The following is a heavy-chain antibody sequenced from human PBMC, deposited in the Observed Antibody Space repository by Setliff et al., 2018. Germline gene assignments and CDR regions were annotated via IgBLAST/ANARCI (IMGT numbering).Heavy chain of an antibody. CDR3: ARLVRYCSTRTCQRASGDEY. D-gene: IGHD2-8*01. CDR1: GYTFSSYG. Sequence: GASVKVSCKAPGYTFSSYGISWVRQAPGKGVEWMGWIISYSGNTNSAEKFQGRLTLTTDTSTTTAYMELRSLTSGDTAIYYCARLVRYCSTRTCQRASGDEYLGQGTLVTVSS. J-gene: IGHJ4*02. CDR2: IISYSGNT. V-gene: IGHV1-18*01.